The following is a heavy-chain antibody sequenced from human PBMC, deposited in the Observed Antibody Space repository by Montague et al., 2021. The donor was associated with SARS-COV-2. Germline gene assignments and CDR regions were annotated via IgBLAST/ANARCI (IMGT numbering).Heavy chain of an antibody. V-gene: IGHV4-34*01. CDR2: INHDGST. CDR1: GGSFSDYR. CDR3: ESGAPGY. D-gene: IGHD1-1*01. Sequence: SETLSLTCAVYGGSFSDYRWTWVRQSPGEGLEWIGQINHDGSTKYNPSLKSGVTISMDTSKKQFSLKLTSVTAADTAVAYCESGAPGYWGQGNLVTVSS. J-gene: IGHJ4*02.